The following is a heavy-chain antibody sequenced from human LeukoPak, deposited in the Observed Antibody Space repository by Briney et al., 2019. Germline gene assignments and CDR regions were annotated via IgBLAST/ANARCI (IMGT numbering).Heavy chain of an antibody. V-gene: IGHV4-59*01. CDR1: GGSISTYY. CDR3: ARGRYLEED. J-gene: IGHJ4*02. D-gene: IGHD3-3*01. Sequence: KPSETLSLTCTVSGGSISTYYWSWIRQPPGKGLEWIGYIYYSGSTNYNPSLKSRVTISVDTSKNQFSLKLSSVTAAVTAVYYCARGRYLEEDWGQGTLVTVSS. CDR2: IYYSGST.